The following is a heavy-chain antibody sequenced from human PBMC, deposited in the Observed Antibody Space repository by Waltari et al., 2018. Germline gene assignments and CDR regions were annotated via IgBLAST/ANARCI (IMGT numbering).Heavy chain of an antibody. D-gene: IGHD6-19*01. CDR1: GFTFDDYA. V-gene: IGHV3-9*01. CDR3: AKPQWLSPDAFDI. J-gene: IGHJ3*02. Sequence: EVQLVESGGGLVQPGRSLRLSCAASGFTFDDYAMHWVRQAPGKGLEGVSGISWNGGRVVYADSLKGRFTISRDNAKNSLHLQMNSLRAEDTALYYCAKPQWLSPDAFDIWGQGTMVTVSS. CDR2: ISWNGGRV.